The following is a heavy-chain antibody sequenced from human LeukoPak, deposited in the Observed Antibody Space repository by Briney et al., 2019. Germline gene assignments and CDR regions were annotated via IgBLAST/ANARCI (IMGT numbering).Heavy chain of an antibody. J-gene: IGHJ4*02. CDR3: ARKGDY. CDR2: IKQDGSDK. CDR1: GFTFNSSW. V-gene: IGHV3-7*01. Sequence: GGSLRLSCVASGFTFNSSWMSWVRQAPGKGLEWVANIKQDGSDKYYVDSVKGRFTISRDNAKNSVYLQMNSLRVEDTAVYYWARKGDYWGQGILVTVSS.